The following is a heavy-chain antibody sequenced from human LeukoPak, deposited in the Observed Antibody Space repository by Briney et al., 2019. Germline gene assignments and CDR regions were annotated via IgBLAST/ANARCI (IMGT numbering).Heavy chain of an antibody. D-gene: IGHD2-21*01. V-gene: IGHV3-21*01. J-gene: IGHJ4*02. CDR3: ADSEFDIPASFDL. CDR1: TFVFSVSS. CDR2: ISRGGNAK. Sequence: GGSLRLSCAASTFVFSVSSMNWVRQAPGKGLEWVSSISRGGNAKHYADSVKGRFTISRDNAKNSLYLQMDSLRVEDTAVFCAADSEFDIPASFDLWGQGTLVTVSS.